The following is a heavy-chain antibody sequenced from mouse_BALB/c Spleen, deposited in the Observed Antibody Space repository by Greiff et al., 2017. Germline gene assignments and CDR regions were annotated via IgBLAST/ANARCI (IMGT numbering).Heavy chain of an antibody. J-gene: IGHJ4*01. CDR2: INPYNDGT. CDR3: ARGSGNYPYAMDY. Sequence: VQLQQSGPELVKPGASVKMSCKASGYTFTSYVMHWVKQKPGQGLEWIGYINPYNDGTKYNEKFKGKATLTSDKSSSTAYMELSSLTSEDSAVYYCARGSGNYPYAMDYWGQGTSVTVSS. D-gene: IGHD2-1*01. CDR1: GYTFTSYV. V-gene: IGHV1-14*01.